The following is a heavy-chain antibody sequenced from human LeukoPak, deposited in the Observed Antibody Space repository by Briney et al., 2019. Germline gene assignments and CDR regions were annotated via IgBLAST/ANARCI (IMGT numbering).Heavy chain of an antibody. CDR1: GFTVSSNY. CDR3: ATTAAGNWGGFDY. V-gene: IGHV3-53*01. Sequence: GGSLRLSCAASGFTVSSNYMSWVRQAPGKGLEWVSVIYSGGSTYYADSVKGRFTISRDSSKNTLYLQMNSLRAKDTAVYYCATTAAGNWGGFDYWGQGTLVTVSS. J-gene: IGHJ4*02. D-gene: IGHD6-13*01. CDR2: IYSGGST.